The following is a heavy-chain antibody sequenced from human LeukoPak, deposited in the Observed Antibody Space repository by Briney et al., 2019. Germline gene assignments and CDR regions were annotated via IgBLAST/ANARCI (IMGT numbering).Heavy chain of an antibody. CDR3: AMTSGYYHGWFDP. V-gene: IGHV4-59*01. CDR1: GGSISSYY. Sequence: SETLSLTCTVSGGSISSYYWSWIRQPPGKGLKWIGYIYYSGSTNYNPSLKSRVTISVDTSKNQISLKLSSVTAADTAVYYCAMTSGYYHGWFDPWGQGTLVTVSS. D-gene: IGHD3-22*01. J-gene: IGHJ5*02. CDR2: IYYSGST.